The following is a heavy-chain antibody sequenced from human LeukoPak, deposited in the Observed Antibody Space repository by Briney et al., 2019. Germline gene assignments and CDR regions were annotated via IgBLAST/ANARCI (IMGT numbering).Heavy chain of an antibody. V-gene: IGHV1-69*01. J-gene: IGHJ6*03. CDR2: IIPIFGTA. D-gene: IGHD3-3*01. CDR3: ARDQDDFWSGYYPPDYYYYYMDV. Sequence: ASVKVSCKASGGTFSSYAISWVRQAPGQGPEWMGGIIPIFGTANYAQKFQGRVTITADESTSTAYMELSSLRSEDTAVYYCARDQDDFWSGYYPPDYYYYYMDVWGKGTTVTVSS. CDR1: GGTFSSYA.